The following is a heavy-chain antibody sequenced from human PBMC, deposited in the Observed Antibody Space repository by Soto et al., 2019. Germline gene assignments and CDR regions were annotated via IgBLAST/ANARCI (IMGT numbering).Heavy chain of an antibody. Sequence: EVQLVESGGGLVQPGGSLRLSCAASGFTFSSYWMHWVRQAPGKGLVWVSRINSDGSSKSYADSVKVRFTISRDNAKNTLYLQINSLRAEDTAVYYCARAVGTYYYYYMDVWGKGTTVTVSS. D-gene: IGHD2-15*01. CDR2: INSDGSSK. CDR3: ARAVGTYYYYYMDV. V-gene: IGHV3-74*01. J-gene: IGHJ6*03. CDR1: GFTFSSYW.